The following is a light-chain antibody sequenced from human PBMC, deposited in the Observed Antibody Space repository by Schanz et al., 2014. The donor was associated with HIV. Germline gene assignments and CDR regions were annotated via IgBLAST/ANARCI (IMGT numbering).Light chain of an antibody. CDR3: ATWDDSLSGWV. V-gene: IGLV1-44*01. CDR1: SSNIGSNS. CDR2: TNN. Sequence: QSVLTQPPSASGTPGQRVTISCSGSSSNIGSNSVHWYQHLPGTAPKLLIYTNNQRPSGVPDRFSGSKSGTSASLAISGLQSEDEAHYYCATWDDSLSGWVFGGGTKLTVL. J-gene: IGLJ3*02.